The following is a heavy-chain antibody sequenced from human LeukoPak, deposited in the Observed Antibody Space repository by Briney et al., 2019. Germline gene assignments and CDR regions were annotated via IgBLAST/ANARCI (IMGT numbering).Heavy chain of an antibody. V-gene: IGHV3-48*02. Sequence: PGGSLRLSCTASGFTFSDYAMNWVRQAPGKGLEWVSHISHSGSTIYYSDSVKGRFTISRDNAENSLYLQMNSLRDEDTAVYYCAREIPQQLVAMDVWGQGTTVTVSS. CDR1: GFTFSDYA. D-gene: IGHD6-13*01. CDR2: ISHSGSTI. J-gene: IGHJ6*02. CDR3: AREIPQQLVAMDV.